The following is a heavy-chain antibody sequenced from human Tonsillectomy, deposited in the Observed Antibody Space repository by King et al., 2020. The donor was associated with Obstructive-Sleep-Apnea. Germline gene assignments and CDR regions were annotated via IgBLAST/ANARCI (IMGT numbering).Heavy chain of an antibody. V-gene: IGHV4-38-2*02. D-gene: IGHD5-24*01. Sequence: VQLQESGPGLVKTSETLSLTCNVSVYSISSGYYWGWIRHPPWKGLEWIGIIYHSGSPHYNPSLESRVTISVDTSKNQFSLQLRSVTAADTAVYYCARADGYNFGQHSYFDYWGQGTLVTVSS. J-gene: IGHJ4*02. CDR2: IYHSGSP. CDR1: VYSISSGYY. CDR3: ARADGYNFGQHSYFDY.